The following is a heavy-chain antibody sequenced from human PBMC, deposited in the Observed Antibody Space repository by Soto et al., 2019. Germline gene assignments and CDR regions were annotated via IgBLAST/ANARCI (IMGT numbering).Heavy chain of an antibody. CDR2: VSYDGDNE. CDR1: GFTFSNYA. J-gene: IGHJ4*02. D-gene: IGHD3-16*01. Sequence: QVQLVESGGGVVQPGRSLRLSCVASGFTFSNYAMHWVRQAPGKGLEWVAIVSYDGDNEYYADSVRGRFFISRDNSRNPLYLQTSSLRHEDTAVYYCAKDGGPAYFNSPGCADEPFDYWGRGTQVTVSS. CDR3: AKDGGPAYFNSPGCADEPFDY. V-gene: IGHV3-30*18.